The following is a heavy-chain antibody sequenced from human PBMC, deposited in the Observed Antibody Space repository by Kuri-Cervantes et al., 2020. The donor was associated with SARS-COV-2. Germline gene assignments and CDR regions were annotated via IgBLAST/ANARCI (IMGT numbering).Heavy chain of an antibody. V-gene: IGHV3-23*01. CDR2: ISGSGDST. Sequence: ETLSLTCAASGFTFSTYAMNRVRQAPGKGLEWVSGISGSGDSTYYADSVKGRFTISRDNSKNTLYLLMNSLSPEDTAVYYCAKSTDYSNYAVGYWGQGTLVTVSS. CDR3: AKSTDYSNYAVGY. D-gene: IGHD4-11*01. J-gene: IGHJ4*02. CDR1: GFTFSTYA.